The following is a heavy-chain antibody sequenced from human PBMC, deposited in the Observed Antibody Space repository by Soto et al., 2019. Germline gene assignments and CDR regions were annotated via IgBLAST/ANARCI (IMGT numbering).Heavy chain of an antibody. Sequence: PSETLSLTCTVSGGSISSSSYYWGWIRQPPGKGLEWIGYIYYSGSTNYNPSLKSRVTISVDTSKNQFSLKLSSVTAADTAVYYCARVGSSAAAGTGFYYGMDVWGQGTTVTVSS. CDR2: IYYSGST. CDR3: ARVGSSAAAGTGFYYGMDV. J-gene: IGHJ6*02. D-gene: IGHD6-13*01. V-gene: IGHV4-61*05. CDR1: GGSISSSSYY.